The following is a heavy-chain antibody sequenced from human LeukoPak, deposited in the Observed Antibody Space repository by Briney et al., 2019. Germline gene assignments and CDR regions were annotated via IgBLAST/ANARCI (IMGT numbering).Heavy chain of an antibody. D-gene: IGHD5-24*01. V-gene: IGHV3-7*02. J-gene: IGHJ3*02. CDR2: IKEDGSDK. CDR3: ARSRDHGFDI. CDR1: GFTFSSYW. Sequence: GGSLRLSCAASGFTFSSYWMSWVPQVPGKGPEWVANIKEDGSDKYYVDSVKDRFTISRDNAKNSLYLQMNSLRAEDTAVYYCARSRDHGFDICGQGTMVTVSS.